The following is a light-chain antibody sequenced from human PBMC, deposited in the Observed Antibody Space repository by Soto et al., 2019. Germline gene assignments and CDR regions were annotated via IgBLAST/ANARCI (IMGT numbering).Light chain of an antibody. CDR2: DAS. V-gene: IGKV3-11*01. Sequence: EIVLTQSPATLSLSPGDRATLSCRASQSVSSYLAWYQQKPGQAPRLLIYDASKRATGISARFSGSGSGTDFTLTISSLEPEDFAVYYCQQRNNWPPLFTFGPGTKVDIK. J-gene: IGKJ3*01. CDR1: QSVSSY. CDR3: QQRNNWPPLFT.